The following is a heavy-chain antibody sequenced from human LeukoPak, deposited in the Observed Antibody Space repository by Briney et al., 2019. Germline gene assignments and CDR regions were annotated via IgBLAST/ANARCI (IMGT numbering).Heavy chain of an antibody. Sequence: SETLSLTCTVSGGSISSSSYYWGWIRQPPGKGLEWIGSIYYSGSTYYNPSLKSRVTISVDTSKNQFSLKLSSVTAADTAVYYCARDLGSSSSYWGQGTLVTVSS. CDR3: ARDLGSSSSY. J-gene: IGHJ4*02. CDR1: GGSISSSSYY. CDR2: IYYSGST. V-gene: IGHV4-39*07. D-gene: IGHD6-6*01.